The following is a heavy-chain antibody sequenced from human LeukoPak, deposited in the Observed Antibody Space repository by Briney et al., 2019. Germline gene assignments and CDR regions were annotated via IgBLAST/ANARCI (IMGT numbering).Heavy chain of an antibody. J-gene: IGHJ6*02. Sequence: PSETLSLTCTVSGGSVSSGSYYWSWIRQPPGKGLEWIGYIYYSGSTKYNPSLKSRVTISVDTTKNQFSLKLSSVTAADTAVYYCARDSLITAAGLVGMDVWGQGTTVTASS. CDR2: IYYSGST. CDR3: ARDSLITAAGLVGMDV. V-gene: IGHV4-61*01. D-gene: IGHD6-13*01. CDR1: GGSVSSGSYY.